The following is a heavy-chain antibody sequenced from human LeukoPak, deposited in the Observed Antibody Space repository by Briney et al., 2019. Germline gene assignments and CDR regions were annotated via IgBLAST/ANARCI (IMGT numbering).Heavy chain of an antibody. J-gene: IGHJ4*02. CDR1: GFTFSNYW. D-gene: IGHD6-6*01. CDR2: IKQDGSEK. Sequence: GGSLRLSCAASGFTFSNYWMTWVRQAPGKGPEWVANIKQDGSEKYYVDSVRGRFTISRDNAKNSLFLQMNSLRVEDTAVYYCTRRGGSSSRRSPIDYWGQGTLVTVSS. CDR3: TRRGGSSSRRSPIDY. V-gene: IGHV3-7*01.